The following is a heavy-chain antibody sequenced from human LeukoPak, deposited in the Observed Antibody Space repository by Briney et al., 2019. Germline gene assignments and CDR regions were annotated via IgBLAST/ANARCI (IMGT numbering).Heavy chain of an antibody. CDR3: ARASSSWSFFDY. CDR2: ISSSSSYI. D-gene: IGHD6-13*01. V-gene: IGHV3-21*01. J-gene: IGHJ4*02. Sequence: GGSLRLSCAASGFTFSTYDMYWVRQAPGKGLEWVSSISSSSSYIYYADSVKGRFTISRDNAKNSLYLQMNSLRAEDTAVYYCARASSSWSFFDYWGQGTLVTVSS. CDR1: GFTFSTYD.